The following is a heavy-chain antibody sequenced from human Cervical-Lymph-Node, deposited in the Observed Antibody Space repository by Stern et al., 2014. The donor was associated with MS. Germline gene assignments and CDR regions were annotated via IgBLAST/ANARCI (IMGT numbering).Heavy chain of an antibody. J-gene: IGHJ4*02. V-gene: IGHV2-26*01. D-gene: IGHD3-10*01. CDR3: ARILYDGAYRGDY. Sequence: QVTLRESGPVLVKPTETLMLTCTVSGFSLSNGRMGVSWIRQPPGQALEWLAHIFSNDERSYSTSLKSRLTISKDTSRSQVVLTMTNMDPVDTATYFCARILYDGAYRGDYWGQGILVTVSS. CDR2: IFSNDER. CDR1: GFSLSNGRMG.